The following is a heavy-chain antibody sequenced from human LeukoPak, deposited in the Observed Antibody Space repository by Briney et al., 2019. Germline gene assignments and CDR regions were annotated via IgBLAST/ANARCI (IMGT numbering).Heavy chain of an antibody. J-gene: IGHJ4*02. CDR3: ARDKSSSWSPPDY. CDR2: ISSSSSYI. CDR1: GFAFSSNA. V-gene: IGHV3-21*01. Sequence: GGSLRLSCAASGFAFSSNAMSWVRQAPGKGLEWVSSISSSSSYIYYADSVKGRFTISRDNAKNSLYLQMNSLRAEDTAVYYCARDKSSSWSPPDYWGQGTLVTVSS. D-gene: IGHD6-13*01.